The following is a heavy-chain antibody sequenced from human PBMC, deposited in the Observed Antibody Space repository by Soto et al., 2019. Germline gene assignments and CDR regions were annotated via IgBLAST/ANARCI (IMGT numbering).Heavy chain of an antibody. V-gene: IGHV2-5*02. J-gene: IGHJ5*02. CDR3: AHTGGTVVSSWFDP. CDR2: IYWDDDR. Sequence: QITLKESGPTLVKPTQTLTLTCTFSGFSLSTSGVGVGWFRQPPGKALEWLALIYWDDDRRYSPSLKSRLTITKDTSTNHVVLIMTNMDPADTDTYYCAHTGGTVVSSWFDPGGQGTLVIVSS. D-gene: IGHD3-22*01. CDR1: GFSLSTSGVG.